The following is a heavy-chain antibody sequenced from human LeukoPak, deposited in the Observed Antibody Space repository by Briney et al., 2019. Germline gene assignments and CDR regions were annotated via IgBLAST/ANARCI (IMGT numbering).Heavy chain of an antibody. D-gene: IGHD3-22*01. CDR3: AKSAGDYYDSSGYYHRPLGY. J-gene: IGHJ4*02. CDR2: FNRGGSST. CDR1: GFPFSRDW. V-gene: IGHV3-74*01. Sequence: GGSLRLFLAASGFPFSRDWMYWVRQASAKGLVWLSRFNRGGSSTAYADSVKGRFTISRDNAKNTLFLQMNSLRAEDTAVYYCAKSAGDYYDSSGYYHRPLGYWGQGTLVTVSS.